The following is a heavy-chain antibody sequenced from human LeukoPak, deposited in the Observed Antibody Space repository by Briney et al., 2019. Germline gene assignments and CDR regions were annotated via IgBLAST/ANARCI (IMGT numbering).Heavy chain of an antibody. J-gene: IGHJ4*02. CDR1: GYTFTGYY. CDR3: ARGRTDSEGNYFDY. CDR2: INPNSGGT. V-gene: IGHV1-2*02. D-gene: IGHD1-1*01. Sequence: ASVRVSCTASGYTFTGYYMHWVRQAPGQGLEWMGWINPNSGGTNYAQKFQGRVTMTRDTSISTAYMELSRLRSDDTAVYYCARGRTDSEGNYFDYWGQGTLVTVSS.